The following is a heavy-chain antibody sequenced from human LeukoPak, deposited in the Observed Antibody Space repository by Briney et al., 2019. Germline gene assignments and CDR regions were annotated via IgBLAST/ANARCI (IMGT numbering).Heavy chain of an antibody. D-gene: IGHD1-1*01. CDR1: GYTFVNYW. Sequence: TPGDSLKISCQGSGYTFVNYWIAWVRQMPGKGLEWVGMIYPADDDTRYSPSFEGHVTMSVDSSSSIAYLRWSSLKASDTARYYCLAYNWNEAPDFDIWGQGTMVIVSS. CDR2: IYPADDDT. CDR3: LAYNWNEAPDFDI. J-gene: IGHJ3*02. V-gene: IGHV5-51*01.